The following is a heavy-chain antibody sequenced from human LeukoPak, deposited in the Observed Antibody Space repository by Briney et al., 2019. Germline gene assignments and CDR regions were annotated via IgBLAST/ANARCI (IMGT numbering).Heavy chain of an antibody. V-gene: IGHV3-7*03. CDR3: ARDQYDTWSRRGNFDF. Sequence: GGSLRLSCAASGVTFTDYCMSWVRQAPGKGLEWVANIKLDGSEKNYVDSVKGRFTISRDNTKNSLYLQMNSLRAEDTAVFYCARDQYDTWSRRGNFDFWGQGTLVIVSS. J-gene: IGHJ4*02. CDR2: IKLDGSEK. CDR1: GVTFTDYC. D-gene: IGHD3-3*01.